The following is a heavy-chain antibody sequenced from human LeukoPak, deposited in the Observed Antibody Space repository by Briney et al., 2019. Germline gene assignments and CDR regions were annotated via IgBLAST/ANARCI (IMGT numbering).Heavy chain of an antibody. V-gene: IGHV3-74*01. D-gene: IGHD4-23*01. CDR1: GFTFSSYA. Sequence: GGSLRLPCAASGFTFSSYAMSWVRQAPGKGLVWVSRIASDGSSTTYADSVKGRFSISRDNAKNTLYLQMNSLRVEDTAVYYCARGWPHGNDYWGQGTLVTVSS. J-gene: IGHJ4*02. CDR2: IASDGSST. CDR3: ARGWPHGNDY.